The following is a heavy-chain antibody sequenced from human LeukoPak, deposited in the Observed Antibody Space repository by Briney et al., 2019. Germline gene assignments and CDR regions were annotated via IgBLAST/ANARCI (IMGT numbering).Heavy chain of an antibody. V-gene: IGHV3-9*01. Sequence: PGGSLRLSCAASGFTFDDYAMHWVRQAPGKGLEWVSGISWNSGSIGYADSVKGRFTISRDNAKNSLYLQMNSLRAEDTAVYYCARESRQWLVLGGVDYWGQGTLVTVSS. J-gene: IGHJ4*02. CDR2: ISWNSGSI. CDR1: GFTFDDYA. D-gene: IGHD6-19*01. CDR3: ARESRQWLVLGGVDY.